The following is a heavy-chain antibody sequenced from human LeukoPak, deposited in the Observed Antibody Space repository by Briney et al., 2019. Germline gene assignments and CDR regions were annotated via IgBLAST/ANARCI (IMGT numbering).Heavy chain of an antibody. CDR2: IIPIFGTA. Sequence: ASVKASCKASGGTFSSYAISWVRQAPGQGLEWMGGIIPIFGTANYAQKFQGRVTITADKSTSTAYMELSSLRSEDTAVYYCAREFKMHVTIWGQGTLVTVSS. J-gene: IGHJ4*02. CDR1: GGTFSSYA. V-gene: IGHV1-69*06. D-gene: IGHD3-10*01. CDR3: AREFKMHVTI.